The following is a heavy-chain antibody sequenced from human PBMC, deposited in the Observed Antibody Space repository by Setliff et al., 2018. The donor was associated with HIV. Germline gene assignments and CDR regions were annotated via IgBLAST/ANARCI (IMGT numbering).Heavy chain of an antibody. V-gene: IGHV3-7*01. CDR2: IKQDGSEK. J-gene: IGHJ6*03. D-gene: IGHD6-6*01. Sequence: GGSLRLSCAASGFTFSDNWMSWVRQAPGKGLEWVANIKQDGSEKYYVDSVKGRFTISRDNAKNTMYLQMNSLRVEDTAVYYCARDIDYWSPAARRFFYYMDVWGKGTTVTVSS. CDR3: ARDIDYWSPAARRFFYYMDV. CDR1: GFTFSDNW.